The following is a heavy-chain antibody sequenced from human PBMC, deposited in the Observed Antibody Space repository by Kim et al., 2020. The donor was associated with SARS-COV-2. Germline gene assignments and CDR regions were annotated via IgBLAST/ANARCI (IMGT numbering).Heavy chain of an antibody. J-gene: IGHJ5*02. Sequence: SETLSLTCTVSGGSISDYYWSWIRQPPGKGLEWIGYIYYSGSTNYNPSLKSRVTISVDTSKNQFSLKLSSVTAADTALYYCARSTYDILGWFDPWGQGTLVTVSS. CDR1: GGSISDYY. D-gene: IGHD3-9*01. CDR2: IYYSGST. V-gene: IGHV4-59*01. CDR3: ARSTYDILGWFDP.